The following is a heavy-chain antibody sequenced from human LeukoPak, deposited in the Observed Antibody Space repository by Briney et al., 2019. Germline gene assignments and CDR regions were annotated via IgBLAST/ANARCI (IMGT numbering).Heavy chain of an antibody. V-gene: IGHV4-34*01. CDR2: INHSGST. Sequence: PSETLSLTCAVYGGSFSGYYWSWIRQPPGKGLECIGEINHSGSTNYNPSLKSRVTISVDTSKNQFSLKLSSVTAADTAVYYCARYGRSPYYCSSTSCYRPLAAAGPFDYWGQGTLVTVSS. J-gene: IGHJ4*02. D-gene: IGHD2-2*01. CDR3: ARYGRSPYYCSSTSCYRPLAAAGPFDY. CDR1: GGSFSGYY.